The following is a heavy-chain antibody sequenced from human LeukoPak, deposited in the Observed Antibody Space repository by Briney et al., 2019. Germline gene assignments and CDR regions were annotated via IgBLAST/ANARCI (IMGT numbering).Heavy chain of an antibody. Sequence: GGTLRLFCAASGFTFSSYGMSWVRQAPGKGLEGVSAISGSGGSTYYADSVKGRFTIYRDNSKNTLYLQMNSLRAEDTAVYYCAKAKTGYSSSWFDYWGQGTLVTVSS. CDR1: GFTFSSYG. CDR3: AKAKTGYSSSWFDY. V-gene: IGHV3-23*01. J-gene: IGHJ4*02. D-gene: IGHD6-13*01. CDR2: ISGSGGST.